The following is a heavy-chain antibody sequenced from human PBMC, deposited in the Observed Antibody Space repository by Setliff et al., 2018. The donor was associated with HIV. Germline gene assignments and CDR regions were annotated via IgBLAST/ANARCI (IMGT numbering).Heavy chain of an antibody. J-gene: IGHJ6*03. V-gene: IGHV1-24*01. CDR3: ARAGHRPRNYYYYMDV. CDR2: FDPQDGET. Sequence: ASVKVSCKVYGYTLSELSIHWVRQAPGKGLEWMGYFDPQDGETVYAQKFQGRVTLTEDTSTGTAYMELSGLRSEDTAVYYCARAGHRPRNYYYYMDVWGKGTTVTVSS. CDR1: GYTLSELS.